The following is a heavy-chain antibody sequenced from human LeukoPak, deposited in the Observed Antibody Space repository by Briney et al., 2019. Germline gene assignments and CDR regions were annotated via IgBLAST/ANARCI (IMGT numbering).Heavy chain of an antibody. J-gene: IGHJ3*02. D-gene: IGHD3-22*01. Sequence: ASVKVSCKASGYTFTGYYMHWVRQAPGQGLEWMGWINPNSGGTNCAQKFQGRVTMTRDTSISTAYMELSRLRSDDTAVYYCARRYYYDSSGYLGDAFDIWGQGTMVTVSS. CDR1: GYTFTGYY. CDR3: ARRYYYDSSGYLGDAFDI. V-gene: IGHV1-2*02. CDR2: INPNSGGT.